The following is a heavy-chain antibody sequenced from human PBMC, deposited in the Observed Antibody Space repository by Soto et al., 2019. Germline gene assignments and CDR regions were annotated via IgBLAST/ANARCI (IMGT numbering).Heavy chain of an antibody. J-gene: IGHJ5*01. Sequence: QVHLLESGPGLVKPSQTLSLTCSVSGDSISTVDYFWAWIRQPPGQALEYIGYIYKSTTTYYNPSFESRVAIAYDTAKSQVSLKVTSVTAADTAVYFCARGRYCLTGRCFPNWFDSWGQGTLVTVSS. D-gene: IGHD2-15*01. V-gene: IGHV4-30-4*01. CDR3: ARGRYCLTGRCFPNWFDS. CDR1: GDSISTVDYF. CDR2: IYKSTTT.